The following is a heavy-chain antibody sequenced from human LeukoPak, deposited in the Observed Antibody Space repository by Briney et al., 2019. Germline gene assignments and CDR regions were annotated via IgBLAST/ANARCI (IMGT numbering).Heavy chain of an antibody. D-gene: IGHD5-18*01. Sequence: ASAKVSCKASGYTFTSYAISWVRQAPGQGLEWMGGIIPIFGTANYAQKFQGRVTITADESTSTAYMELSSLRSEDTAVYYCASPEGGYSYGYVYWGQGALVTVSS. CDR2: IIPIFGTA. V-gene: IGHV1-69*13. CDR3: ASPEGGYSYGYVY. CDR1: GYTFTSYA. J-gene: IGHJ4*02.